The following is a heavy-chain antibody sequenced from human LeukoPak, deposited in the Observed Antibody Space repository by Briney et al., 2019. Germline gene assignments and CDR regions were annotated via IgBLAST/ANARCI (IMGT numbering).Heavy chain of an antibody. CDR3: AGERGEEYSSGWYKRNYFDN. CDR1: GDSFSSVTDY. V-gene: IGHV4-39*07. J-gene: IGHJ4*02. CDR2: GDYSGGT. D-gene: IGHD6-19*01. Sequence: SETLSPTCTVSGDSFSSVTDYWAWIRQPPGKGLEWIASGDYSGGTYYNPSLESRVAISADMSKNQFSLKLTSVTGADTAVYYCAGERGEEYSSGWYKRNYFDNWGQGIRVTVSS.